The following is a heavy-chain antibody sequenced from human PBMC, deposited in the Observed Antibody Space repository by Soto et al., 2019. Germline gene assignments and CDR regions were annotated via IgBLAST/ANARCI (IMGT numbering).Heavy chain of an antibody. CDR1: GFTFSSYG. J-gene: IGHJ6*02. CDR3: ARDVVLVPAANYYYYGMDV. Sequence: QVQLVESGGGVVQPGRSLRLSCAASGFTFSSYGMHWVRQAPGKGLEWVAVIWYDGSNKYYADSVKGRFTISRDNSKNXLXXQMNSLRAEDTAVYYCARDVVLVPAANYYYYGMDVWGQGTTVTVSS. V-gene: IGHV3-33*01. CDR2: IWYDGSNK. D-gene: IGHD2-2*01.